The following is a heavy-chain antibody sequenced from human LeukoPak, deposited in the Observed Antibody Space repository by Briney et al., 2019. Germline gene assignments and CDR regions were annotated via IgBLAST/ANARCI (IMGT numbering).Heavy chain of an antibody. Sequence: SGXTFSSYGMHWVRQAPGKGLEWVAATSYDGSDKYYADSVKGRFTISRDNSKNTLFLQMNSLRDEDTAVYYCAKGRDDMDVWGKGTTVTVSS. CDR1: GXTFSSYG. J-gene: IGHJ6*04. V-gene: IGHV3-30*18. CDR2: TSYDGSDK. CDR3: AKGRDDMDV.